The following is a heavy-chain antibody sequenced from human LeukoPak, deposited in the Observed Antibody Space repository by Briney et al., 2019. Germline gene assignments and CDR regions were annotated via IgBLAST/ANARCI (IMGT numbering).Heavy chain of an antibody. Sequence: GSLRLSCAASGFTFSSYGMHWVRQAPGKGLEWVSFIRYDGSNKYYADSVKGRFTISRDNSKNTLYLQMNSLRPEDTAVYYCAKPHFDHWGQGTLVTVSS. CDR1: GFTFSSYG. CDR2: IRYDGSNK. CDR3: AKPHFDH. V-gene: IGHV3-30*02. J-gene: IGHJ4*02.